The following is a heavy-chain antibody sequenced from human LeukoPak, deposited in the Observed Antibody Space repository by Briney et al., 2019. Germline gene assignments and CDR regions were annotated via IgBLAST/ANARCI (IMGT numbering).Heavy chain of an antibody. CDR2: IYHSGST. Sequence: SETLSLTCAVSGGSISSSNWWSWVRPPPGKGLEWIGEIYHSGSTNYNPSLKSRVTISVDKSKNQFSLKLSSVTAADTAVYYCARVAPYSSGWYNSYYYYMDVWGKGTTVTVSS. V-gene: IGHV4-4*02. CDR3: ARVAPYSSGWYNSYYYYMDV. D-gene: IGHD6-19*01. CDR1: GGSISSSNW. J-gene: IGHJ6*03.